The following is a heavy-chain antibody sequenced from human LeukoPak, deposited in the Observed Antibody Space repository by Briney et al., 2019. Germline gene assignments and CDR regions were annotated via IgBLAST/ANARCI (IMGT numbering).Heavy chain of an antibody. J-gene: IGHJ4*02. V-gene: IGHV3-53*01. Sequence: GGSLRLSCAVFGLTVSVNYMTWVRQAPGKGLEWVSVIYAGGSTFHAGSVRDRFTLSRDNSKNTLYLQMNSLRAEDTAVYYCAKDQYYDSSGSDYWGQGTLVTVSS. CDR3: AKDQYYDSSGSDY. CDR2: IYAGGST. D-gene: IGHD3-22*01. CDR1: GLTVSVNY.